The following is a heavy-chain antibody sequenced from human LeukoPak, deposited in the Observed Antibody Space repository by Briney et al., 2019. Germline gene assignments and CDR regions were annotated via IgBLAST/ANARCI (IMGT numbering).Heavy chain of an antibody. CDR2: MYSGGST. J-gene: IGHJ4*02. D-gene: IGHD2-21*02. CDR1: GFTVRSNY. V-gene: IGHV3-53*01. Sequence: GGSLRLSCAASGFTVRSNYMSWVRQSPRKGLEWVSIMYSGGSTDYADSVKGRFIISRDHSKNTLYLQMNSLRAEDTAVYYCARDRGGGDVNFDRWGQGTLVTVSS. CDR3: ARDRGGGDVNFDR.